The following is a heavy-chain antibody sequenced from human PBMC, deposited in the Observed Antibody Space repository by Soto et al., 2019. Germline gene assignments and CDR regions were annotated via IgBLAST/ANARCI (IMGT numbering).Heavy chain of an antibody. CDR3: ARINYDSGNYYFDY. V-gene: IGHV4-39*01. Sequence: SETLSLTCTAAGGSISSSSYYWGWIRQPPGKGLEWIGNIYYSGNTYYNPSLKSRVTISVDTSKNQFSLKLSSVTAADTAVYYCARINYDSGNYYFDYWGQGTLVTVSS. CDR1: GGSISSSSYY. D-gene: IGHD3-10*01. CDR2: IYYSGNT. J-gene: IGHJ4*02.